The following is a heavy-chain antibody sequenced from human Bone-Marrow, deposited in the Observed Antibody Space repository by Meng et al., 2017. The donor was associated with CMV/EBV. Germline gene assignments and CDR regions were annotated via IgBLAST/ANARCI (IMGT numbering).Heavy chain of an antibody. CDR1: GFTFSNYA. J-gene: IGHJ6*02. CDR3: SSREYFSYYGVDV. Sequence: GSLRLSCATSGFTFSNYAMSWVRQVPGKGLEWVSYISNRGNTIYYADSVKGRFTISRDNAKNSLYLQMNSLRAEDTAVYYCSSREYFSYYGVDVWGQGTTVTVSS. CDR2: ISNRGNTI. D-gene: IGHD3-10*01. V-gene: IGHV3-48*04.